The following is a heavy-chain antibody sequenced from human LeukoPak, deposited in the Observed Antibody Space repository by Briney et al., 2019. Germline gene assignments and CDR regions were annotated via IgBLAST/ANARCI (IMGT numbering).Heavy chain of an antibody. Sequence: SETLSLTCSVSGGSISSGGYSWSWIRRPPSQGLEWFGYIYHSRRTYYNPSLTSRVTISVDRSKNQFSLKLSSVSAADTAVYYCARELLYFGAESWFDPWGQGTVVTVSS. CDR3: ARELLYFGAESWFDP. CDR2: IYHSRRT. CDR1: GGSISSGGYS. V-gene: IGHV4-30-2*01. D-gene: IGHD3-9*01. J-gene: IGHJ5*02.